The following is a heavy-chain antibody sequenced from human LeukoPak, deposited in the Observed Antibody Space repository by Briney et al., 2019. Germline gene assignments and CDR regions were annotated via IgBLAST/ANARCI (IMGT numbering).Heavy chain of an antibody. V-gene: IGHV4-31*03. D-gene: IGHD3-22*01. CDR1: GGSISSGGYY. Sequence: SETLSLTCTVSGGSISSGGYYWSWIRQHPGKGLEWIGYIYYSGSTYYNPSLKSRVTISVVTSKNQFSLKLSSVTAADTAVYYCARATPNYYDSSGYSTWGQGTLVTVSS. J-gene: IGHJ5*02. CDR3: ARATPNYYDSSGYST. CDR2: IYYSGST.